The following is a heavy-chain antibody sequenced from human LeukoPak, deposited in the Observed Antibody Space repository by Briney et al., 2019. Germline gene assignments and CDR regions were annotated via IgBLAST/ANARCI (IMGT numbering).Heavy chain of an antibody. V-gene: IGHV3-7*01. D-gene: IGHD3-3*01. Sequence: GGSLRLSCAASGSTFSSYWMSWVRQAPGKGLEWVANIKQDGSEKYYVDSVKGRFTISRDNAKNSLYLQMNSLRAEDTAVYYCAREAGSILEWLLYRYNYFDYWGQGTLVTVSS. CDR1: GSTFSSYW. CDR2: IKQDGSEK. CDR3: AREAGSILEWLLYRYNYFDY. J-gene: IGHJ4*02.